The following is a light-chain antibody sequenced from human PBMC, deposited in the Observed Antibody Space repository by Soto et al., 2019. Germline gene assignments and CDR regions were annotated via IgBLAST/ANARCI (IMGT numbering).Light chain of an antibody. CDR2: DVS. CDR3: ISYTRSGTRV. Sequence: QSVLTQPASVSGSPGQSITISCTGTSSDVGGYNYVSWSQQHPDKAPKLVIYDVSNRPSGVSNRFSASKSGNTASLTISGLQAEDEADYYCISYTRSGTRVFGGGTKLTVL. J-gene: IGLJ3*02. V-gene: IGLV2-14*03. CDR1: SSDVGGYNY.